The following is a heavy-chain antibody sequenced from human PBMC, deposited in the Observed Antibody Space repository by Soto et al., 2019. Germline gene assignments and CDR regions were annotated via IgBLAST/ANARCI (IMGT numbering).Heavy chain of an antibody. CDR2: TYYSGST. V-gene: IGHV4-31*03. CDR1: GGSISSGGYY. Sequence: PSETLSLTCPVSGGSISSGGYYWSWIRQHPGKGLEWIGYTYYSGSTYYNPSLKGRGSISVDTSKNQFSLKLSSVTAADTAVYYCARGITMIVVVAYFAYWGQGPLVTVPS. J-gene: IGHJ4*02. D-gene: IGHD3-22*01. CDR3: ARGITMIVVVAYFAY.